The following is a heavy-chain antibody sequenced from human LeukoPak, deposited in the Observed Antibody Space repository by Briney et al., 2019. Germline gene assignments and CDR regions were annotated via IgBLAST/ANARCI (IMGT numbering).Heavy chain of an antibody. V-gene: IGHV1-69*05. D-gene: IGHD3-3*01. CDR3: ARGHYDFHPSGYYYYYMDV. CDR2: IIPIFGTA. J-gene: IGHJ6*03. CDR1: GGTFSSYA. Sequence: GSSVKVSCKASGGTFSSYAISWVRQAPGQGREGMGGIIPIFGTANYAQKFQGRVTITTDESTSTAYMELSSLRSEDTAVYYCARGHYDFHPSGYYYYYMDVWGKGTTVTVSS.